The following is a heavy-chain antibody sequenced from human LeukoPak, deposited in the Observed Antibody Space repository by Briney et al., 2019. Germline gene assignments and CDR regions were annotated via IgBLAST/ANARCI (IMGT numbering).Heavy chain of an antibody. Sequence: GASVKVSCTASGYTFTGYYMHWVRQAPGQGLEWMGWINPNSGGTNYAQKFQGRVTMTRDTSISTAYMELSRLRSDDTAVYYCARGQYSSSWDFSYFDYWGQGTLVTVSS. CDR2: INPNSGGT. J-gene: IGHJ4*02. CDR3: ARGQYSSSWDFSYFDY. CDR1: GYTFTGYY. D-gene: IGHD6-13*01. V-gene: IGHV1-2*02.